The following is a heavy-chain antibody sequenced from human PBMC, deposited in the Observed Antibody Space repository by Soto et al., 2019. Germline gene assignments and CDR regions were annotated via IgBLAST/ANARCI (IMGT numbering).Heavy chain of an antibody. V-gene: IGHV3-23*01. J-gene: IGHJ4*02. CDR3: AKRRGAGAHFDY. D-gene: IGHD2-15*01. CDR1: GFTFSSYA. CDR2: VSIGGST. Sequence: DVQLLESGGGLVQPEGSLRLSCAASGFTFSSYAMGWVRQGPGKGLEWVAVVSIGGSTHYADCVRGRFTISRDNSKNTLSLQMNSLTAEDTAVYFCAKRRGAGAHFDYWGQGVLVTVSS.